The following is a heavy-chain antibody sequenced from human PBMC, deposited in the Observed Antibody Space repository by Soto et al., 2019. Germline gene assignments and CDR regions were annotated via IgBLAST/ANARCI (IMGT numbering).Heavy chain of an antibody. J-gene: IGHJ3*02. CDR3: AKDKSPYSSSPGSPDAFDI. CDR1: GFTFSSYA. Sequence: GGSLRLSCAASGFTFSSYAMSWVRQAPGKGLEWVSAISGSGGSTYYADSVKGRSTISRDNSKNTLYLQMNSLRAADTAVYYCAKDKSPYSSSPGSPDAFDIWGQGTMVTVSS. D-gene: IGHD6-6*01. CDR2: ISGSGGST. V-gene: IGHV3-23*01.